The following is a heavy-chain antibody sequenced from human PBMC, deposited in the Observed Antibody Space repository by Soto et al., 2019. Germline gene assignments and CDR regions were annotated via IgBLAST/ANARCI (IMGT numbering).Heavy chain of an antibody. V-gene: IGHV2-5*01. J-gene: IGHJ4*02. CDR2: IYWNDDN. D-gene: IGHD6-19*01. CDR3: AHGSGWLSDY. Sequence: QITLKESGPTLVKPTQTLTLTCTFSGFSLSSPAVGVNWIRQPPGKALEWLALIYWNDDNHYSPSLKSRLTVTKDTSKNQLVLTMTNMDPVDTATYYCAHGSGWLSDYWGQGTLVTVSS. CDR1: GFSLSSPAVG.